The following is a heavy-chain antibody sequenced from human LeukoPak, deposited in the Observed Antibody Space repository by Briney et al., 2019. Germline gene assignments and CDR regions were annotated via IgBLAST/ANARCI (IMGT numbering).Heavy chain of an antibody. CDR2: IKQDGSEK. D-gene: IGHD2-15*01. Sequence: PGGSLRLSCAASGFTFSSYWMSWVRQAPGKGLEWVANIKQDGSEKYYVDSVKGRFTISRDNSKNTLFLQMNSLTAEDTAIYSCARPRLEYCSGGSCFDAFDIWGQGTMVTVSS. CDR1: GFTFSSYW. J-gene: IGHJ3*02. CDR3: ARPRLEYCSGGSCFDAFDI. V-gene: IGHV3-7*03.